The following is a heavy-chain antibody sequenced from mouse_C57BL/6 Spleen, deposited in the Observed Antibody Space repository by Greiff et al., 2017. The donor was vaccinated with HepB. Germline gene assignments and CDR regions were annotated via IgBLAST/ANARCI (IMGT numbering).Heavy chain of an antibody. CDR1: GYAFSSSW. J-gene: IGHJ4*01. D-gene: IGHD2-1*01. CDR2: IYPGDGDT. V-gene: IGHV1-82*01. Sequence: VHLVESGPELVKPGASVKISCKASGYAFSSSWMNWVKQRPGKGLEWIGRIYPGDGDTNYNGKFKGKATLTADKSSSTAYMQLSSLTSEDSAVYFCAREQIYYGPYYAMDYWGQGTSVTVSS. CDR3: AREQIYYGPYYAMDY.